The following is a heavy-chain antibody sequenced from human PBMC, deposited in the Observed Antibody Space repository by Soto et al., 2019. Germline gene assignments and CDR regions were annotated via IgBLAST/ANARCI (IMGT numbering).Heavy chain of an antibody. Sequence: GGSVRLSCAASGFTVSSNYMSWVRQAPGKGLEWVSVIYSGGSTYYADSVKGRFTISRDNSKNTLYLQMNSLRAEDTAVYYCARSRPHVLRYYGMDVWGQGTTVTVSS. CDR2: IYSGGST. CDR1: GFTVSSNY. V-gene: IGHV3-53*01. J-gene: IGHJ6*02. CDR3: ARSRPHVLRYYGMDV. D-gene: IGHD3-9*01.